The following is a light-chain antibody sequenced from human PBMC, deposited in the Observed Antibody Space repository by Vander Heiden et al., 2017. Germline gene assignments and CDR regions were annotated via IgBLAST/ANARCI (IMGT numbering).Light chain of an antibody. CDR3: QQYNNWTPHT. V-gene: IGKV3-15*01. CDR2: DAS. J-gene: IGKJ2*01. CDR1: QSDSND. Sequence: IEFTQSPPTLAVSAGERGTLTCRASQSDSNDLAWYQQKPGQAPRLLIYDASTRDTGVPARFSGSGSGTEFTLTISSLQSEDVGVYHCQQYNNWTPHTFGQGTKLEIK.